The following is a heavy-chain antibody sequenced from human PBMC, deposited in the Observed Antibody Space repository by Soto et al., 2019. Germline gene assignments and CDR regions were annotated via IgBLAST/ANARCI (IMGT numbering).Heavy chain of an antibody. V-gene: IGHV3-9*01. CDR1: GFTFDDYA. J-gene: IGHJ2*01. D-gene: IGHD6-19*01. CDR3: AKDLPLIAVAATSGYFDL. CDR2: ISWNSGSI. Sequence: PGGSLRLSCAASGFTFDDYAMHWVRQAPGKGLEWVSGISWNSGSIGYADSVKGRFTISRDNAKNSLYLQMNGLRAEDTALYYCAKDLPLIAVAATSGYFDLLSLRTLVPVSS.